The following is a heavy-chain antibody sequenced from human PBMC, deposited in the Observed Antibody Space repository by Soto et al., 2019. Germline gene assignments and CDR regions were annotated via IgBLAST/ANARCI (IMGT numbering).Heavy chain of an antibody. D-gene: IGHD2-15*01. CDR3: ARAFGNCSGGSCYIGYYYYMDV. J-gene: IGHJ6*03. CDR1: GFTVRIYW. Sequence: PWWSLRLACAASGFTVRIYWMHGVRQAPGKGLVWVSRINSDGSSTSYADSVKGRFTISRDNAKNTLYLQMNSLRAEDTAVYYCARAFGNCSGGSCYIGYYYYMDVWGKGTTVTVSS. V-gene: IGHV3-74*01. CDR2: INSDGSST.